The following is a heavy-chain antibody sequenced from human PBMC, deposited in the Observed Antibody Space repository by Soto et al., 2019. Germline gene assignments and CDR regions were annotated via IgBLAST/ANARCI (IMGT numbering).Heavy chain of an antibody. CDR3: ARSGDVAVGWFDP. Sequence: EVQLVESGGGLVKPGQSLRLSFTASGFNFSAYGMSWVRQAPGKGLEWVSSITFSSLYIYYAESVRGRFVISRDDSKISLFLQMDSLKTEDTAFYYCARSGDVAVGWFDPWGQGTQVTVSS. V-gene: IGHV3-21*02. J-gene: IGHJ5*02. CDR2: ITFSSLYI. D-gene: IGHD3-10*01. CDR1: GFNFSAYG.